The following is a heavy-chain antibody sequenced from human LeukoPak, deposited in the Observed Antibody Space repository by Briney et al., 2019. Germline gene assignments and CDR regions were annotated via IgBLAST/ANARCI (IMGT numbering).Heavy chain of an antibody. V-gene: IGHV3-30*18. J-gene: IGHJ4*02. CDR2: ISYDGSNK. Sequence: PGGSLRLSCAASGFTFSSYGMHWVRQAPGKGLEWVAVISYDGSNKYYADSVKGRFTISRDNSKNTLYLQMNSLRAEDTAVYYCAKPLINGYDYYFDYWGQGTLVTVSS. CDR3: AKPLINGYDYYFDY. D-gene: IGHD5-12*01. CDR1: GFTFSSYG.